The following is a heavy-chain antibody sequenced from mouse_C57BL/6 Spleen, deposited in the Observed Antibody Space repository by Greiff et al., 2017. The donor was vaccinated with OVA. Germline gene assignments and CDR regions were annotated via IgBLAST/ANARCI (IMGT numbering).Heavy chain of an antibody. CDR3: ARSGYDYDGLWDFDY. CDR2: INPSNGGT. Sequence: QVQLQQPGTELVKPGASVKLSCKASGYTFTSYWMHWVKQRPGQGLEWIGNINPSNGGTNYNEKFKSKATLTVDKSSSTAYMQLSSLTSEDSAVYYCARSGYDYDGLWDFDYWGQGTTLTVSS. CDR1: GYTFTSYW. D-gene: IGHD2-4*01. J-gene: IGHJ2*01. V-gene: IGHV1-53*01.